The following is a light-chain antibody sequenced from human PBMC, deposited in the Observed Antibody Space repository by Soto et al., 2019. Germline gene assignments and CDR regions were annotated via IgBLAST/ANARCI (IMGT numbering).Light chain of an antibody. J-gene: IGLJ3*02. V-gene: IGLV2-8*01. CDR1: KNDIGVYDF. CDR2: EVV. Sequence: QSVLTQPPSASGSPGQSVTISCTGTKNDIGVYDFVSWYQHHPGKAPRLIIYEVVQRPSGVPDRFSGSKSGNTASLTVSGLQAADEADYYCSSYGGSNNLVFGGGTQLTVL. CDR3: SSYGGSNNLV.